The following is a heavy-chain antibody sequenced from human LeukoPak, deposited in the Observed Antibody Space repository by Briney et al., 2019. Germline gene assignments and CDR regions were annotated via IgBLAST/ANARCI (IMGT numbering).Heavy chain of an antibody. CDR3: ARFITMVRVVIRFDAFDI. CDR1: GFTVSSNY. CDR2: IYSGGST. D-gene: IGHD3-10*01. J-gene: IGHJ3*02. Sequence: GGSLRLSCAASGFTVSSNYMSWVRQAPGKGLEWVSVIYSGGSTYYADSVKGRVTISRDNSKNTLYLQMNSLRAEDTAVYYCARFITMVRVVIRFDAFDIWGQGTMVTVSS. V-gene: IGHV3-66*01.